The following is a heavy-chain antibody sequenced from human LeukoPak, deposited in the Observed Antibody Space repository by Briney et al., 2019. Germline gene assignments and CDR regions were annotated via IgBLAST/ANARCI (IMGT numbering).Heavy chain of an antibody. CDR3: AKYSSSSNYYYGMDV. J-gene: IGHJ6*02. Sequence: GGSLRLSCAASGFTFSNYGMHWVRQAPGKGLDWVAVVSDDGSHKQYADSVKGRYTVSRDNSEKTLYLQMNSLRAEDTAVYYCAKYSSSSNYYYGMDVWGQGTTVTVSS. CDR2: VSDDGSHK. D-gene: IGHD6-13*01. CDR1: GFTFSNYG. V-gene: IGHV3-30*18.